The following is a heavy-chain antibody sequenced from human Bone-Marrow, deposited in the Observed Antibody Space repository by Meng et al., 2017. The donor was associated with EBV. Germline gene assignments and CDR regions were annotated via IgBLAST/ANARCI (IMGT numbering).Heavy chain of an antibody. V-gene: IGHV3-23*01. CDR1: GFTLSSYA. CDR2: ISGSGGST. J-gene: IGHJ4*02. D-gene: IGHD2-21*01. CDR3: AKDCFGDKDS. Sequence: EVQLLESGGGLVQPGGSLRLSCEASGFTLSSYAMSWVRQAPGKGLEWVSAISGSGGSTYYADSVKGRFTISRDNAKNTVYLQMNNLRAEDTAVYYCAKDCFGDKDSWGQGTLVTVSS.